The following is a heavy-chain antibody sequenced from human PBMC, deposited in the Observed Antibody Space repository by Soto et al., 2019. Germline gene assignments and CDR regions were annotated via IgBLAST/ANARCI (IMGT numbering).Heavy chain of an antibody. CDR2: ISSSSSYI. D-gene: IGHD2-15*01. V-gene: IGHV3-21*01. Sequence: EVQLVESGGGLVKPGGSLRLSCAASGFTFSSYSMNWVRQAPGKGLEWVSSISSSSSYIYYADSVKGRFTISRDNAKNSLYLQMNSLRAEDTAVYYCARGCRGGSCLPDYWGQGTLVTVSS. CDR1: GFTFSSYS. J-gene: IGHJ4*02. CDR3: ARGCRGGSCLPDY.